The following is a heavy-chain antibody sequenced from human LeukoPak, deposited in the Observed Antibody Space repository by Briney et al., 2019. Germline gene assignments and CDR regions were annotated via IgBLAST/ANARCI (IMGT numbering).Heavy chain of an antibody. Sequence: PGGSLRLSCAASGFTYSNAWMIWVRQAPGKGLEWVGLIKSKSDGGTTDYAAPVKGRFTISRDDSKNTLYLEMNSLKTEDTAVYYCTTDPLFYYDSSGHNDYWGQGTLVTVSS. CDR3: TTDPLFYYDSSGHNDY. D-gene: IGHD3-22*01. V-gene: IGHV3-15*01. CDR2: IKSKSDGGTT. CDR1: GFTYSNAW. J-gene: IGHJ4*02.